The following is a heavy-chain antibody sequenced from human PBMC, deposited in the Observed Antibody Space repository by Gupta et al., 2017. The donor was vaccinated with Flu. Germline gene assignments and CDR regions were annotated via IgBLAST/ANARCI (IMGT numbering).Heavy chain of an antibody. CDR1: GFTFNNYA. CDR3: AKDRYHVPDDRSDLGV. D-gene: IGHD3-22*01. CDR2: ISGSGGST. Sequence: EVPLLESGGGLVQPGGSLRLSCAASGFTFNNYAMRWVRQAPGKGLEWVSGISGSGGSTDYADSVKGRCTISREKSKNTLYLQMKSLRAEDTAVYYWAKDRYHVPDDRSDLGVWGQGTTVTVSS. J-gene: IGHJ6*02. V-gene: IGHV3-23*01.